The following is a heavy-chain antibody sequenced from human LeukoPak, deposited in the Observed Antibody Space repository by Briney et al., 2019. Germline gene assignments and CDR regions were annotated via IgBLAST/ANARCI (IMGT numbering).Heavy chain of an antibody. V-gene: IGHV4-39*07. CDR3: XXXWVQLWLFGYFDY. CDR1: GVSISSSNSY. Sequence: PAETLSLTCTVSGVSISSSNSYWGWIHQPPGKGLEWIGSIYYSGNTYYNASLKSRVTISVDTSKNRFSLKLSSVTAADTAVDXXXXXWVQLWLFGYFDYWGQGTLVTVSS. CDR2: IYYSGNT. D-gene: IGHD5-18*01. J-gene: IGHJ4*02.